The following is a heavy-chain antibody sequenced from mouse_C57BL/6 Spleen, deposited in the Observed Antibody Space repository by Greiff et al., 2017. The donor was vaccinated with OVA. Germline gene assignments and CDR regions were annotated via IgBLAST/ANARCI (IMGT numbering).Heavy chain of an antibody. CDR3: ARRDMDY. V-gene: IGHV1-85*01. Sequence: PQESGPELVKPGASVKLFCKASGYTFTSYDINWVKQRPGQGLEWDGWIYPRDGSTKYNEKFKGKATLTVDTSSSTAYMELHSLASEDSAVYFCARRDMDYWGQGTSVTVSS. CDR2: IYPRDGST. J-gene: IGHJ4*01. CDR1: GYTFTSYD.